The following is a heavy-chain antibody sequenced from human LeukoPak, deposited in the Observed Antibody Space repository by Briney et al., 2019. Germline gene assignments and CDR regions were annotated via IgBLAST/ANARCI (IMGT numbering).Heavy chain of an antibody. CDR3: ARALDSSHDAFDI. D-gene: IGHD3-22*01. CDR2: IYPGDSDT. Sequence: GESLKISCKGSGYSFTSYWIGWVRQMPGKGLEWMGIIYPGDSDTRYSPSFQGQVTISADKSISTAYLQWSSLKASDTAMYYCARALDSSHDAFDIWGQGTMVTVSS. CDR1: GYSFTSYW. V-gene: IGHV5-51*01. J-gene: IGHJ3*02.